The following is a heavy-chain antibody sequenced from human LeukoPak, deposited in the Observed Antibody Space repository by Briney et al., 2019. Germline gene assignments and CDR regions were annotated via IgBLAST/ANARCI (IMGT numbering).Heavy chain of an antibody. CDR3: ARCRFSGTSCDFDS. CDR1: GFTVSSNY. J-gene: IGHJ4*02. Sequence: GGSLRLSCAASGFTVSSNYMSRVRQAPGKGLEWVSVIYSGGSTYYADSVKGRFTISRDNSKNSLYLQMNSLRAEDTAVYYCARCRFSGTSCDFDSWGQGTLVIVSS. CDR2: IYSGGST. D-gene: IGHD2-2*01. V-gene: IGHV3-53*01.